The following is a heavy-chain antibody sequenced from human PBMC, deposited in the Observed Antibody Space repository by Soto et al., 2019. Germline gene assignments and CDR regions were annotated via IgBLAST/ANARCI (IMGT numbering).Heavy chain of an antibody. D-gene: IGHD6-6*01. CDR3: ARDLYSSSYLDVWFDP. Sequence: GGSLRLSCAASGFTFHDFGMHWVRQAPGKGLEWVAVISYDGKNKYYADSVKGRFTISRDNAQNTLYLQMNSLRAEDTAVYYCARDLYSSSYLDVWFDPWGQGTLVTVSS. V-gene: IGHV3-30*03. CDR1: GFTFHDFG. CDR2: ISYDGKNK. J-gene: IGHJ5*02.